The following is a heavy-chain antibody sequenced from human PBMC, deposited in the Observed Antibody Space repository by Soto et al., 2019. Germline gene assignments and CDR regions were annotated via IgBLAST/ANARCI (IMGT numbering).Heavy chain of an antibody. CDR2: ISYDGSSK. Sequence: GGSLRLSCAASGFSFSNYGMHWVRQAPGKGLEWVAVISYDGSSKYHADSVKGRFTISRDNSKNTLHLEMNSLRAEDTAVYYCSKDRRGGRAVLDSWGQGTPVTVSS. CDR3: SKDRRGGRAVLDS. D-gene: IGHD2-8*01. V-gene: IGHV3-30*18. CDR1: GFSFSNYG. J-gene: IGHJ4*02.